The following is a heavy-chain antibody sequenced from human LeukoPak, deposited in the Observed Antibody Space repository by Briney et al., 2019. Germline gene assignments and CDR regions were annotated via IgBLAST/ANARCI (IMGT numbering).Heavy chain of an antibody. CDR2: INPNSGGT. Sequence: GASVKVSCKASGYTFTVYYMHWVRQAPGQELGWMGRINPNSGGTNYAQKFQGRVTITADESTGTAYMELSSLRSEDTAVYYCARHLGGYYYYYMDVWGKGTTVTVSS. J-gene: IGHJ6*03. D-gene: IGHD3-16*01. CDR3: ARHLGGYYYYYMDV. CDR1: GYTFTVYY. V-gene: IGHV1/OR15-1*04.